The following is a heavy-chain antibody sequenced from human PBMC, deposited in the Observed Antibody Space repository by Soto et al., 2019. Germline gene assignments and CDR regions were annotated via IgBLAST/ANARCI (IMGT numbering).Heavy chain of an antibody. CDR2: ISGSGGST. J-gene: IGHJ3*02. CDR3: AKELGRIAARPTDAFDI. CDR1: GFTFSSYA. Sequence: GGSLRLSCAASGFTFSSYAMSWVRQAPGKGLEWVSAISGSGGSTYYADSVKGRFTISRDNSKNTLYLQMNSLRAEDTAVYYCAKELGRIAARPTDAFDIWGQGTMVTVSS. D-gene: IGHD6-6*01. V-gene: IGHV3-23*01.